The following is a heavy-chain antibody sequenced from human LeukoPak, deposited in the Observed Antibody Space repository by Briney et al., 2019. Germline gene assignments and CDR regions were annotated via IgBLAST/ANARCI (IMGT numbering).Heavy chain of an antibody. CDR2: IYSGGST. V-gene: IGHV3-53*01. J-gene: IGHJ3*02. CDR1: GFTFSSYA. CDR3: ARARGSGDAFDI. D-gene: IGHD6-19*01. Sequence: GGSLRLSCAASGFTFSSYAMSWVRQAPGKGLEWVSVIYSGGSTYYADSVKGRFTISRDNSKNTLYLQMNSLRAEDTAVYYCARARGSGDAFDIWGQGTMVTVSS.